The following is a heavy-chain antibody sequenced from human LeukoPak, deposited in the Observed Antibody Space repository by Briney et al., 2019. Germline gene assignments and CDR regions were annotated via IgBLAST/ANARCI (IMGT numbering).Heavy chain of an antibody. CDR1: GYSFTSYW. J-gene: IGHJ4*02. D-gene: IGHD3-22*01. V-gene: IGHV5-51*01. Sequence: GESLKISCKGSGYSFTSYWIGWVRQMPGKGLEWMGIIYPGDSDTRYSPSFQGQVTISADKSISTAYLQWSSLKASDTAMYYCATSNYHDSSGYYNPYAVWGQGTLVTVSS. CDR3: ATSNYHDSSGYYNPYAV. CDR2: IYPGDSDT.